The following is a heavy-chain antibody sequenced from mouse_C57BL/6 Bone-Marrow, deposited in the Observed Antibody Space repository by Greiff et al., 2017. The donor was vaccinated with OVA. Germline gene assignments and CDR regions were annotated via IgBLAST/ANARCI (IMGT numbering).Heavy chain of an antibody. V-gene: IGHV1-22*01. Sequence: SGPELVKPGASVKMSCKASGYTFTDYNMHWVKQSHGKSLEWIGYINPNNGGTSYNQKFKGKATLTVNKSSSTAYMELRSLTSEDSAVYYCARYMDRNPDAMDYWGQGTSVTVSS. CDR2: INPNNGGT. CDR1: GYTFTDYN. D-gene: IGHD1-1*02. CDR3: ARYMDRNPDAMDY. J-gene: IGHJ4*01.